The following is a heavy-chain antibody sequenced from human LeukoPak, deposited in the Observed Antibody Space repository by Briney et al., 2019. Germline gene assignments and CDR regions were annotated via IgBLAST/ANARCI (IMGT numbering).Heavy chain of an antibody. CDR3: ARDRAYSYGYAFYFEN. CDR2: IYSAGST. Sequence: GGSLRLSCAASGFTVSSNYMSWVRQAPGQGLEWVSVIYSAGSTFYADSVKGRFTISRDNSKNMVHLQMNSLRAEDTAVYFCARDRAYSYGYAFYFENWGQGTLVTVSS. CDR1: GFTVSSNY. D-gene: IGHD5-18*01. V-gene: IGHV3-66*01. J-gene: IGHJ4*02.